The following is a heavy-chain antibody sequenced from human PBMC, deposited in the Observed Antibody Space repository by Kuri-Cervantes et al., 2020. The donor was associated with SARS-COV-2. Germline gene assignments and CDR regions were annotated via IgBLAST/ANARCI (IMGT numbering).Heavy chain of an antibody. J-gene: IGHJ5*02. D-gene: IGHD2-15*01. V-gene: IGHV1-2*04. CDR1: GYTFTSYD. CDR3: ARDFFECSGGSCYSANWFDP. CDR2: INPNSGGT. Sequence: ASVKVSCKASGYTFTSYDINWVRQATGQGLEWMGWINPNSGGTNYAQKFQGWVTMTRDTSISTAYMELSRLRSDDTAVYYCARDFFECSGGSCYSANWFDPWGQGTLVTVSS.